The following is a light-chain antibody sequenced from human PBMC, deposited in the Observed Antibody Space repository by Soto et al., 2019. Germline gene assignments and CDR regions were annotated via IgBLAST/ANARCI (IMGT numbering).Light chain of an antibody. V-gene: IGKV1-5*03. Sequence: IKMTQSPSTLSATIGDTVTITCRASQTISSWLAWYQQKPGKAPKLLIHKASTLKSGVPSRFSGSGSGTEFTLTISSLQPDDFAPYYCQHYNSYSEAFGQGTKVDI. CDR3: QHYNSYSEA. CDR2: KAS. CDR1: QTISSW. J-gene: IGKJ1*01.